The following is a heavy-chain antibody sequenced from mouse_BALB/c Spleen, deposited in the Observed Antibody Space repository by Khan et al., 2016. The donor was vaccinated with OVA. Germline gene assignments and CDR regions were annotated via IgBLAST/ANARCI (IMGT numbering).Heavy chain of an antibody. CDR3: ARIAYYYDSEGFAY. V-gene: IGHV5-6*01. J-gene: IGHJ3*01. CDR1: GFTFSTYG. D-gene: IGHD1-1*01. CDR2: VSSGGHYT. Sequence: EVQGVESGGDLVKPGGSLKLSCAASGFTFSTYGMSWVRQTPDKRLEWVATVSSGGHYTYYPDTVKGRFTISRDNAKNTLYLQMSSLTSEDTAMFYCARIAYYYDSEGFAYWGQGTLVTVSA.